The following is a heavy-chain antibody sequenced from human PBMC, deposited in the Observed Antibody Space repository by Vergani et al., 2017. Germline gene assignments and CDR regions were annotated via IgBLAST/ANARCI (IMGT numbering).Heavy chain of an antibody. CDR3: ARAGTVWGWETAMDA. CDR1: GFTFSSYW. CDR2: IKQDGSEK. J-gene: IGHJ6*04. D-gene: IGHD1-14*01. Sequence: EVQLVESGGGLVQPGGSLRLSCAASGFTFSSYWMSWVRQAPGKGLEWVANIKQDGSEKYYVDSVKGRFTISRDNAKNSLYLQMNSLRAEDTAVYYCARAGTVWGWETAMDAWGKGTTVTVSS. V-gene: IGHV3-7*01.